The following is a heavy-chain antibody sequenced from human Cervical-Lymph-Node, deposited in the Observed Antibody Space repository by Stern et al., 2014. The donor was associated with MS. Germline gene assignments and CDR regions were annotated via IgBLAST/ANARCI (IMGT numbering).Heavy chain of an antibody. V-gene: IGHV3-30*03. CDR3: ASSTLTDAFDI. CDR1: RFTFNSYG. D-gene: IGHD4-11*01. CDR2: ISNDGSEE. J-gene: IGHJ3*02. Sequence: VHLVESGGGVVQPGESLRLSCAASRFTFNSYGMHWVRQSPGKGLEWVSLISNDGSEEYYADSVKGRFTISRDNSKNTLSLEMNSLTLEDTAVYYCASSTLTDAFDIWGQGTLVTVSS.